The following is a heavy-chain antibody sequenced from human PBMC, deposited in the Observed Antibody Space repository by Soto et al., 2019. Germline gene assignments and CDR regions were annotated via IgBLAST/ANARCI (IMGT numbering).Heavy chain of an antibody. CDR1: GYTFPSYG. V-gene: IGHV1-18*01. Sequence: GASVKVSCKASGYTFPSYGISWVRQAPGQGLEWMGWISAYNGNTNYAQKLQGRVTMTTDTSTSTAYMELRSLRSDDTAVYYCARSPIAVAGFGNYYYYYGMDVWGQGTTVTVSS. D-gene: IGHD6-19*01. CDR3: ARSPIAVAGFGNYYYYYGMDV. CDR2: ISAYNGNT. J-gene: IGHJ6*02.